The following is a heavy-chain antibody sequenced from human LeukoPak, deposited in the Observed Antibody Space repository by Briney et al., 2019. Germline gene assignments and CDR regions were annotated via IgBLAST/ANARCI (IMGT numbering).Heavy chain of an antibody. V-gene: IGHV1-69*04. J-gene: IGHJ5*02. CDR2: IIPILGIA. CDR1: GYTFTSYA. D-gene: IGHD2-2*01. CDR3: ARVVPAAMGGWFDP. Sequence: GASVKVSCKASGYTFTSYAISWVRQAPGQGLEWMGRIIPILGIANYAQKFQGRVTITADKSTSTAYMELSSLRSEDTAVYYCARVVPAAMGGWFDPWGQGTLVTVSS.